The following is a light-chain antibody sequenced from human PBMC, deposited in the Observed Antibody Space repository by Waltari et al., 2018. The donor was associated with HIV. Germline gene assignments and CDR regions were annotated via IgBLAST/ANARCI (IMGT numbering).Light chain of an antibody. V-gene: IGLV1-40*01. J-gene: IGLJ1*01. CDR1: SSNIGAGYD. Sequence: QSVLTQPPSVSGAPGQRVSISCTGNSSNIGAGYDVHWSQHLPGIAPKLLIYGNNKRLSGVPDRFSGSRPDTSASLTITGLQADDEADYYCQSCDTGLSALYVFGTGTTVTVL. CDR3: QSCDTGLSALYV. CDR2: GNN.